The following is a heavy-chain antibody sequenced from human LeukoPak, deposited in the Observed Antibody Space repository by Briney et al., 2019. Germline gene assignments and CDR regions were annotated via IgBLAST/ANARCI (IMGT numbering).Heavy chain of an antibody. V-gene: IGHV1-18*04. J-gene: IGHJ6*04. CDR1: GYTFTSYG. D-gene: IGHD2-15*01. Sequence: ASVKVSCKASGYTFTSYGISWVRQAPGQGLEWMGWISAYNGNTNYAQKLQGRVTMTTDTSTSTAYMELRSLRSDDTAVYYCARSQVGYCSGGSCLTHYYYGMDVWGKGTTVTVSS. CDR3: ARSQVGYCSGGSCLTHYYYGMDV. CDR2: ISAYNGNT.